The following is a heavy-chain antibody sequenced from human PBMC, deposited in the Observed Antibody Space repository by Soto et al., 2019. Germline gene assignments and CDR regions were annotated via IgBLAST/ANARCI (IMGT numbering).Heavy chain of an antibody. J-gene: IGHJ4*02. V-gene: IGHV3-7*01. D-gene: IGHD5-12*01. CDR3: ARGRYNSGDYPKIFDY. Sequence: EVQLVESGGGLVQPGGSLRVSCAASGFEFSAYWMTWVRQAPGKGLEWVANIKKDGREKYYGDSVRGRFSVFRDNAQNAVFLQMNSLKGEDTAVYYCARGRYNSGDYPKIFDYWGQGTLVTVSS. CDR2: IKKDGREK. CDR1: GFEFSAYW.